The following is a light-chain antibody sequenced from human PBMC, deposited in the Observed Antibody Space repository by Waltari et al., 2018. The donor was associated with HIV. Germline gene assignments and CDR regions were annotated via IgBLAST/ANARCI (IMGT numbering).Light chain of an antibody. Sequence: SYNFSQSPLVSVSPGPTRTLTRSGDIRSLQHSWYRQRPGQAPVVVIYKDIERPSGIPDRFSGSRSGTTLTLTISGVQTEDEADYYCQSIDRGTTWVFGGGTKLTVL. J-gene: IGLJ3*02. CDR1: IRSLQH. CDR3: QSIDRGTTWV. V-gene: IGLV3-25*03. CDR2: KDI.